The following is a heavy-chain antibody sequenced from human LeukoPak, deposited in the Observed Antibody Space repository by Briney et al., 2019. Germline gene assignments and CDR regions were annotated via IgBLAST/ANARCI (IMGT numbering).Heavy chain of an antibody. CDR3: ARSDLWSGSCFDY. D-gene: IGHD3-3*01. V-gene: IGHV4-59*08. CDR1: GGSISSYY. J-gene: IGHJ4*02. Sequence: SETLSLTCTVSGGSISSYYWSWIRQPPGKGLEWIGYIYYSGSTYYNPSLKSRVTISVDTSKNQFSLKLSSVTAADTAVYYCARSDLWSGSCFDYWGQGTLVTVSS. CDR2: IYYSGST.